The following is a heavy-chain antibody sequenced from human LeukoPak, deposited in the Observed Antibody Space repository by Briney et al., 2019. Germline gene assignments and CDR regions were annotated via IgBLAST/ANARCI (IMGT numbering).Heavy chain of an antibody. Sequence: SETLSLTCTVSGASISSGEYYWSWIRQPAGKGLEWIGRIYTSGSTNYDPSLKSRVTISVDTSKNQFSLKLSSVTAADTAMYYCAREAYDVLTSDWFDPWGQGTLVTVSS. D-gene: IGHD3-9*01. CDR3: AREAYDVLTSDWFDP. J-gene: IGHJ5*02. V-gene: IGHV4-61*02. CDR1: GASISSGEYY. CDR2: IYTSGST.